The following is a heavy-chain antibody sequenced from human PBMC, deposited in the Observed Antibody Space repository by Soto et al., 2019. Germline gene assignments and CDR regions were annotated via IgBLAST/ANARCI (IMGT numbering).Heavy chain of an antibody. CDR3: VKCDVLKTTSAGWCNWLDP. J-gene: IGHJ5*02. V-gene: IGHV3-23*01. CDR1: GFSCGTCA. Sequence: HPGVSLRRSWAASGFSCGTCAMNWVRQAPGEGLEWVSSIGRSGTMTHYADSVKGRFTISRDNSKNMVYLQMNTLRAEDTAVYYCVKCDVLKTTSAGWCNWLDPWGQGTLVTASS. D-gene: IGHD2-21*01. CDR2: IGRSGTMT.